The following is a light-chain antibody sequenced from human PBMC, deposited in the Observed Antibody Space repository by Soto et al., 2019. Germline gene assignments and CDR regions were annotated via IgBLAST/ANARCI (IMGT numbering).Light chain of an antibody. V-gene: IGKV2-28*01. Sequence: DVVLTQSPLSLPVTPGEPASISCRSSQNLLYSNGYNYLDWYLQKPGQSPQLLIYLGSNRASGVPDRFSGSGSGTDFTMKISRVEAEDVGVYYCMQSLPMWTFGQGTKVEL. J-gene: IGKJ1*01. CDR2: LGS. CDR1: QNLLYSNGYNY. CDR3: MQSLPMWT.